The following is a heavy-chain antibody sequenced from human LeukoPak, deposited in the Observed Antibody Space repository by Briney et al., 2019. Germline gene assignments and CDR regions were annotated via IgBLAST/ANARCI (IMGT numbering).Heavy chain of an antibody. D-gene: IGHD5-18*01. CDR2: IYYSGST. Sequence: SETLSLTCTVSGGSISSYYWSWIRQPPGKGLEWIGYIYYSGSTNYNPSLKSRVTTSVDTSKNQFSLKLSSVTAADTAVYYCARASDYTAMVYDYWGQGTLVTVSS. CDR1: GGSISSYY. CDR3: ARASDYTAMVYDY. V-gene: IGHV4-59*01. J-gene: IGHJ4*02.